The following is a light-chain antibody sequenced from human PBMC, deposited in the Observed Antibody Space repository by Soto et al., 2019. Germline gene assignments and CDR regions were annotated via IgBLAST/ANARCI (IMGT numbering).Light chain of an antibody. CDR3: QNYDSDPIT. J-gene: IGKJ5*01. CDR2: AAS. CDR1: QDINRY. V-gene: IGKV1-27*01. Sequence: DIQMTQSPSSLSASVGSRVSITCRASQDINRYLAWYQQKPGKVPKVLIYAASILQPGVPSRFSGSVSGTDFTLTISSLQPADIATYYCQNYDSDPITFGQGTRLEIK.